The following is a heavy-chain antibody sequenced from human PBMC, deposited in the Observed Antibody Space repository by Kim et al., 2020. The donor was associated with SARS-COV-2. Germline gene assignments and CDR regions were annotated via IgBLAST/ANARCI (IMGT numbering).Heavy chain of an antibody. CDR2: IRSKAYGGTT. CDR1: GFTFGDYA. Sequence: GGSLRLSCTASGFTFGDYAMSWVRQAPGKGLEWVGFIRSKAYGGTTEYAASVKGRFTISRDDSKSIAYLQMNSLKTEDTAVYYCTKTIAPYYDFWSGFQIPFLWTGMDVWGQGTTVTVSS. J-gene: IGHJ6*02. CDR3: TKTIAPYYDFWSGFQIPFLWTGMDV. V-gene: IGHV3-49*04. D-gene: IGHD3-3*01.